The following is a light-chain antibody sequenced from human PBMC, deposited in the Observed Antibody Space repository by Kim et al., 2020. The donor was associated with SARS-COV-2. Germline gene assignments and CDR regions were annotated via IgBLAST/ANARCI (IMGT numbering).Light chain of an antibody. Sequence: PGERATLAFRASQTIIIDFAWYQQKPGRAPRLLIYDASKRVSGVPARFSGRVSGIDFALTINGLDPDGFAGYYCQQHATWPPALPFGGGTKV. V-gene: IGKV3-11*01. CDR3: QQHATWPPALP. CDR2: DAS. CDR1: QTIIID. J-gene: IGKJ4*01.